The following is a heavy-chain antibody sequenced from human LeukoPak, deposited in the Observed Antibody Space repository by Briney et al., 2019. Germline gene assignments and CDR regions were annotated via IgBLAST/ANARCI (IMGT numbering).Heavy chain of an antibody. Sequence: GGSLRLSCAASAFNFSSYTMSWVRQAPGKGLEWVSAISNSGGSTYYADSVKGRFTISRDNSRNTLYLQMNSLRAEDTAVYYCAKDGYVSWAYQLSHFDYWGQGTLVTVSS. CDR1: AFNFSSYT. J-gene: IGHJ4*02. CDR3: AKDGYVSWAYQLSHFDY. D-gene: IGHD2-2*03. V-gene: IGHV3-23*01. CDR2: ISNSGGST.